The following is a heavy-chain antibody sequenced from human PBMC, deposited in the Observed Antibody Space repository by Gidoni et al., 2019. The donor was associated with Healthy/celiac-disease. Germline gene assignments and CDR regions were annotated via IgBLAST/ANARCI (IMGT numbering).Heavy chain of an antibody. CDR1: GFTFRSYA. CDR2: ISGGGGST. V-gene: IGHV3-23*01. J-gene: IGHJ4*02. CDR3: AKDGGGDDFWSGYSYYFDY. D-gene: IGHD3-3*01. Sequence: EVQLLESGGGLVQPGGSLSLSCAASGFTFRSYAMSWVRQAPGKGREWVSAISGGGGSTYYADSVKGRFTISRDNSKNTLYLQMNSLRAEDTAVYYCAKDGGGDDFWSGYSYYFDYWGQGTLVTVSS.